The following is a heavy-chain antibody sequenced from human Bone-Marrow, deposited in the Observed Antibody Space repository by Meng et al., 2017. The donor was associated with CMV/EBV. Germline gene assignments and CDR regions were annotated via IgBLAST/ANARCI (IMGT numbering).Heavy chain of an antibody. CDR3: AREGWLQYPRYYYYGMDF. V-gene: IGHV1-69*10. Sequence: SVKVSCKASGGTFSSYAISWVRQAPGQGLEWMGGIIPILGIANYAQKFQGRVTITADKSTSTAYMELSSLRSEDTAVYYCAREGWLQYPRYYYYGMDFWGQGTTVTVSS. J-gene: IGHJ6*01. D-gene: IGHD4-11*01. CDR2: IIPILGIA. CDR1: GGTFSSYA.